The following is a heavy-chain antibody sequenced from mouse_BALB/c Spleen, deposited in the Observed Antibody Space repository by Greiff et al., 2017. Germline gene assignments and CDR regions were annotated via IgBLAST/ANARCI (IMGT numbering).Heavy chain of an antibody. D-gene: IGHD1-1*01. V-gene: IGHV1S135*01. J-gene: IGHJ3*01. CDR1: GFSFTSYY. CDR3: ARYYDYGNGCVTY. CDR2: IDHFNGST. Sequence: VQLQQSGPELLKPGASVKISCTASGFSFTSYYMHWVKQSPGKSLEWIGYIDHFNGSTSYNQKFKGKATLTVDKSSSTAYMQLSSLTSEDSAVYYCARYYDYGNGCVTYWGQGTLVTVSA.